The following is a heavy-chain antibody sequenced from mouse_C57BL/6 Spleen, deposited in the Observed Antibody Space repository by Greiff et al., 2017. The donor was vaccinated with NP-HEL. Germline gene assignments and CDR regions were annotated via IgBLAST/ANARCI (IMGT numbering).Heavy chain of an antibody. V-gene: IGHV1-26*01. CDR2: INPNNGGT. CDR1: GYTFTDYY. Sequence: EVQLQQSGPELVKPGASVKISCKASGYTFTDYYMNWVKQSHGKSLEWIGDINPNNGGTSYNQKFKGKATLTVDKSSSTAYMELRSLTSEDSAVYYCARGDGYDGFAYWGQGTLVTVSA. D-gene: IGHD2-2*01. J-gene: IGHJ3*01. CDR3: ARGDGYDGFAY.